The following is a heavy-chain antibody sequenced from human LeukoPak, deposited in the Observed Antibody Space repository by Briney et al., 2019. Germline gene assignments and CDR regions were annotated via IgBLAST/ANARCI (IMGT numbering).Heavy chain of an antibody. J-gene: IGHJ4*02. CDR3: ARDKFLRRSSGYLRILDY. V-gene: IGHV3-30*04. CDR1: GFTFSSYA. Sequence: GRSLRLSCAASGFTFSSYAMHWVRQAPGKGLEWVAVISYDGSNKYYADSVKGRFTISRDNSKNTLYLQMNSLRAEDTAVYYCARDKFLRRSSGYLRILDYWGQGTLVTVSS. D-gene: IGHD3-22*01. CDR2: ISYDGSNK.